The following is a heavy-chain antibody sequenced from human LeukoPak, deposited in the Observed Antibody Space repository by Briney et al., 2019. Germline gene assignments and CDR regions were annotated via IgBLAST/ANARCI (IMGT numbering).Heavy chain of an antibody. CDR1: GGSFSGYY. Sequence: SETLSLTCAVYGGSFSGYYWSWIRQPPGKGLEWIGEINHSGSTNYNPSLKSRVTISVDTSKNQFSLNLSSVTAADTAVYYCARIRSWDSSGYYNNRTYAVDIWGQGTMVTVSS. D-gene: IGHD3-22*01. CDR2: INHSGST. CDR3: ARIRSWDSSGYYNNRTYAVDI. J-gene: IGHJ3*02. V-gene: IGHV4-34*01.